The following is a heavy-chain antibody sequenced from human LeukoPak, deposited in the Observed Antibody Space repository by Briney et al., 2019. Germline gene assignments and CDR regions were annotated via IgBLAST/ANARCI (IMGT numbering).Heavy chain of an antibody. CDR3: ARSSYSSSSSV. J-gene: IGHJ3*01. V-gene: IGHV3-30*03. D-gene: IGHD6-6*01. CDR2: ISYDGSNK. Sequence: GGSLRLSCAASGYTFSSYGMHWVRQAPGKGLEWVAVISYDGSNKYYADSVKGRFTISRDNAKNSLYLQINSLRAEDTAVYYCARSSYSSSSSVWGQGTMVTVSS. CDR1: GYTFSSYG.